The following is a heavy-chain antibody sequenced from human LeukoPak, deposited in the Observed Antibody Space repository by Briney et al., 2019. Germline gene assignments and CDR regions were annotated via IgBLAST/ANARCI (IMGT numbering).Heavy chain of an antibody. D-gene: IGHD3-16*01. J-gene: IGHJ4*02. CDR3: ARDPRTYDYVWGSYYQTGFDY. V-gene: IGHV3-30*03. Sequence: PGGSLRLSCAASGFTFSSYGIHWVRQAPGKGLEWVAVISYDGSNKYYADSVRGRFTISRDNAKNSPYLQMNSLRAEDTAVYYCARDPRTYDYVWGSYYQTGFDYWGQGTLVTVSS. CDR2: ISYDGSNK. CDR1: GFTFSSYG.